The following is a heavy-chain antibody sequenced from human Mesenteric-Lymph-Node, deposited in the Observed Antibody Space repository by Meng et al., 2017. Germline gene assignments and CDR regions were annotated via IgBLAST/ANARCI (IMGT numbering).Heavy chain of an antibody. V-gene: IGHV7-4-1*02. CDR1: GYTFTSYA. CDR2: INTNTGNP. CDR3: ARVPGKGIAAAGTFPYNWFDP. Sequence: ASVKVSCKASGYTFTSYAMNWVRQAPGQGLEWMGWINTNTGNPTYAQGFTGRFVFSLDTSVSTAYLQISSLKAEDTAVYYCARVPGKGIAAAGTFPYNWFDPWGQGTLVTVSS. D-gene: IGHD6-13*01. J-gene: IGHJ5*02.